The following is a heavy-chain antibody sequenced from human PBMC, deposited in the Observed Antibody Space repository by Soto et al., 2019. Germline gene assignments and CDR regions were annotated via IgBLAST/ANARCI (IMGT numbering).Heavy chain of an antibody. Sequence: QVRLQESGPGLLKPSETLSLTCSVSGASITTYYWSWFLQSPGKGLEWIGYIHDSGTTKYNASLESRVTISVDTSKTHFFLRLTSVTAADTAVYYCARPTSWFGDILWGQGTLVTVTS. CDR3: ARPTSWFGDIL. CDR1: GASITTYY. D-gene: IGHD3-10*01. V-gene: IGHV4-59*08. J-gene: IGHJ4*02. CDR2: IHDSGTT.